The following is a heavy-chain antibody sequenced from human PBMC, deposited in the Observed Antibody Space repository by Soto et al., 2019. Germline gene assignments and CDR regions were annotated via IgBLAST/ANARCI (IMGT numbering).Heavy chain of an antibody. J-gene: IGHJ6*02. D-gene: IGHD2-15*01. V-gene: IGHV3-21*01. CDR1: GFTFSSYS. Sequence: PVGSLRLSCAASGFTFSSYSMNWVRQAPGKGLEWVSSISSSSSYIYYADSVKGRFTISRDNAKNSLYLQMNSLRAEDTAVYYCARDSFLVAATSYYGMDVWGQGTTVTVSS. CDR2: ISSSSSYI. CDR3: ARDSFLVAATSYYGMDV.